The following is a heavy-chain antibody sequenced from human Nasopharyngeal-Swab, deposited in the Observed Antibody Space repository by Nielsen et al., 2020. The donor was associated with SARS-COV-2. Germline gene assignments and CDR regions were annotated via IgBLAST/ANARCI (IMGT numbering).Heavy chain of an antibody. CDR1: GFTFSSFN. CDR3: ARGVRRDISGWHFDY. V-gene: IGHV3-48*02. CDR2: INSGSSTI. Sequence: GGSLRLSCEASGFTFSSFNMNWVRQAPGKGLAWISYINSGSSTILYRDSVRGRFIISRDDAKSSMYLQMSNLRDEDTALYYCARGVRRDISGWHFDYWGQGTLVTVSS. D-gene: IGHD6-19*01. J-gene: IGHJ4*02.